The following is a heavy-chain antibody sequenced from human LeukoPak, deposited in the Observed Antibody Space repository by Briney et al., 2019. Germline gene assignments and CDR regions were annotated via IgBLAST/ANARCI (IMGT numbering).Heavy chain of an antibody. CDR2: IYTSGST. J-gene: IGHJ6*03. Sequence: SQTLSLTCTVSAGSISTSNYYWSWIRQPAGKGLEWIGRIYTSGSTNYNPSLKSRVTISVDTSKNQFSLRLNSVTAADTAVYYCARGESSSSPLYYYYYCMDVWGKGTTVTVSS. V-gene: IGHV4-61*02. CDR3: ARGESSSSPLYYYYYCMDV. D-gene: IGHD6-6*01. CDR1: AGSISTSNYY.